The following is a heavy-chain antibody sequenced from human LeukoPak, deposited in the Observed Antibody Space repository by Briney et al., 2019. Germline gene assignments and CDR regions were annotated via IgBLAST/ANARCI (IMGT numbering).Heavy chain of an antibody. V-gene: IGHV1-2*02. D-gene: IGHD6-6*01. Sequence: ASVKVSCKASGYTFTGYYMHWVRQAPGQGLEWMGWINPNSGGTNYAQKFQGRVTMTRDTSISTAYMELRSLRSDDTAVYYCARVDPSSSSQALDYWGQGTLVTVSS. CDR2: INPNSGGT. J-gene: IGHJ4*02. CDR1: GYTFTGYY. CDR3: ARVDPSSSSQALDY.